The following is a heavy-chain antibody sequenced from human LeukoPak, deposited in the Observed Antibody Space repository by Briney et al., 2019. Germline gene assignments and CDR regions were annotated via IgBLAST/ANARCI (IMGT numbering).Heavy chain of an antibody. CDR3: ARGPQWLRFSCGFDY. CDR1: GGTFSGYY. V-gene: IGHV4-34*01. CDR2: INHSGST. J-gene: IGHJ4*02. Sequence: SETLSLTCAVYGGTFSGYYWSWIREPPGKGLEWIGEINHSGSTNYNPSLKSRVTISVDTSKNQFSLKLSSVTAADTAVYYCARGPQWLRFSCGFDYWGQGTLVTVSS. D-gene: IGHD5-12*01.